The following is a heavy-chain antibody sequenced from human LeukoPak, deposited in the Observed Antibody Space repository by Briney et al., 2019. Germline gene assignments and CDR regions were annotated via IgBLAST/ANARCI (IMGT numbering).Heavy chain of an antibody. D-gene: IGHD7-27*01. CDR3: ARDRLSLGAFDI. V-gene: IGHV4-4*07. J-gene: IGHJ3*02. Sequence: PSETLSLTCTVSGGSINSYFWTWIRQPAGKGLEWIGRIYTGGSTNYNPSLKSRVTMSVDTSKNQFSLRLSSLTAADTAVYYCARDRLSLGAFDIWGQGTMVTVSS. CDR2: IYTGGST. CDR1: GGSINSYF.